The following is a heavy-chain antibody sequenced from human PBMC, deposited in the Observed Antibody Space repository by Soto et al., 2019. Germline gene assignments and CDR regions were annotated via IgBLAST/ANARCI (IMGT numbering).Heavy chain of an antibody. CDR3: AKDQPDYDILTGYFKFGVPDY. CDR2: ISGSGGST. V-gene: IGHV3-23*01. D-gene: IGHD3-9*01. J-gene: IGHJ4*02. CDR1: GFTFSSYA. Sequence: GGSLRLSCAASGFTFSSYAMSWVRQAPGKGLEWVSAISGSGGSTYYADSVKGRFTISRDNSKNTLYLQMNSLRAEDTAVYYCAKDQPDYDILTGYFKFGVPDYWGQGTLVTVSS.